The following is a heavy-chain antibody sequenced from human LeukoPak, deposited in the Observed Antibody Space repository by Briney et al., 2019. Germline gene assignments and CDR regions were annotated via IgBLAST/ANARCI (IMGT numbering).Heavy chain of an antibody. CDR3: AKDKGYDSSGYYEFDY. J-gene: IGHJ4*02. V-gene: IGHV3-9*01. D-gene: IGHD3-22*01. CDR2: ISWNSGSI. Sequence: PGRSLRLSCAASGFTFDDYAMHWVRQAPGKGLEWVSGISWNSGSIGYADSVKGRFTNSRDNAKNSLYLQMNSLRAEDTALYYCAKDKGYDSSGYYEFDYWGQGTLVTVSS. CDR1: GFTFDDYA.